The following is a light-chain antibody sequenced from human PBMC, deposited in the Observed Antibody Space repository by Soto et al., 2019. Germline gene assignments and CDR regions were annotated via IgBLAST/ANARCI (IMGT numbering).Light chain of an antibody. Sequence: EIVMTQSPATLSVSPGERATLSCRASQSVSNSLAWYQQKPGQAPRLLIYGASTRATGIPARFSGSGSATEFTLTISSLQSEDFAVYYCQQYNNWPRTFGLGTKVEIK. V-gene: IGKV3-15*01. J-gene: IGKJ1*01. CDR1: QSVSNS. CDR3: QQYNNWPRT. CDR2: GAS.